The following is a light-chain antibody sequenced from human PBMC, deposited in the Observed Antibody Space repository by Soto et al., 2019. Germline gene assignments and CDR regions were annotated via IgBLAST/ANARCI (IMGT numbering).Light chain of an antibody. V-gene: IGKV3-11*01. Sequence: EIVLTQSPAPLSLSPGERATLSCRASQSVSSYLAWYQQKPGQAPRLLIYDASNRATGIPARFSGSGSGTDFTLTISSLEPEDFAVYYCQQRSNWPPTFGQGTKVDI. CDR1: QSVSSY. J-gene: IGKJ1*01. CDR2: DAS. CDR3: QQRSNWPPT.